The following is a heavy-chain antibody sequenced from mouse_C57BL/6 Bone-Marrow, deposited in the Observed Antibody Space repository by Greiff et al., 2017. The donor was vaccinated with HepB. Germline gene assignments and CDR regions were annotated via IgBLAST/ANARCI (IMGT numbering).Heavy chain of an antibody. CDR2: ISDGGSYT. Sequence: EVMLVESGGGLVKPGGSLKLSCAASGFTFSSYAMSWVRQTPEKRLEWVATISDGGSYTYYPDNVKGRFTISRDTAKNNLYLQMSHLKSEDTAMYYCAREGITTGVAYLDVWGTGTAVTVSA. J-gene: IGHJ1*03. CDR1: GFTFSSYA. CDR3: AREGITTGVAYLDV. D-gene: IGHD1-1*01. V-gene: IGHV5-4*01.